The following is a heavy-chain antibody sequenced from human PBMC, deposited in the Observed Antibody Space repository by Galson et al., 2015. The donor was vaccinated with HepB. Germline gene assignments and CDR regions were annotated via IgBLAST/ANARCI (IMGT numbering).Heavy chain of an antibody. J-gene: IGHJ4*02. Sequence: SLRLSCAASGFTFSSYAMSWVRQAPGKGLEWVSAISGSGGSTYYADSVKGRFTISRDNSKNTLYLQMNSLRAEDTAVYYCAKDSSSYSSGWYGNFDYWGQGTLVTVSS. CDR2: ISGSGGST. D-gene: IGHD6-19*01. CDR1: GFTFSSYA. CDR3: AKDSSSYSSGWYGNFDY. V-gene: IGHV3-23*01.